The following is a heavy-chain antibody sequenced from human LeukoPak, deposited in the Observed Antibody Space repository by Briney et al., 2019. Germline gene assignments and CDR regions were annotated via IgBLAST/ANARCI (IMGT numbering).Heavy chain of an antibody. J-gene: IGHJ5*02. D-gene: IGHD1-26*01. V-gene: IGHV1-18*01. CDR3: ARGIGRPPSRFDP. CDR2: ISAYNGNT. Sequence: GASVKVSCNASGYTFTIYGISWVRQPPGQGLEWMGWISAYNGNTNYAQKLQGRVTMTTDTSTSTAYMELMSLRSDDTAVYYCARGIGRPPSRFDPWGQGTLVTVSS. CDR1: GYTFTIYG.